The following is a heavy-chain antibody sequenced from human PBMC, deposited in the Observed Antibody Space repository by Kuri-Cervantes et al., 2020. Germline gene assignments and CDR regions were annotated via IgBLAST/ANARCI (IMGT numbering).Heavy chain of an antibody. CDR1: AFTFGSFA. Sequence: GGSLRLSCAGSAFTFGSFAMSWVRQAPGKGLEWVSYISSISSTIYYADSVKGRFTISRDNAKNSLYLQMNSLRAEDTAVYYCARHSYDSTDMDVWGKGTTVTVSS. CDR2: ISSISSTI. CDR3: ARHSYDSTDMDV. V-gene: IGHV3-48*01. J-gene: IGHJ6*03. D-gene: IGHD3-22*01.